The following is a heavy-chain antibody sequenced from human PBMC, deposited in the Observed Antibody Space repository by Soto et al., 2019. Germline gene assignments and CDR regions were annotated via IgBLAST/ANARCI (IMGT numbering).Heavy chain of an antibody. V-gene: IGHV1-18*01. J-gene: IGHJ4*02. CDR3: VRGYCSGGSCEALDY. CDR1: GYTFTSYA. Sequence: ASVKVSCKASGYTFTSYAMHWVRQAPGQGLEWMGWISAYNGNTNYAQKLQGRVTMTTDTSTSTAYMELRSLRSDDTAVYYCVRGYCSGGSCEALDYWGQGTLVTVSS. CDR2: ISAYNGNT. D-gene: IGHD2-15*01.